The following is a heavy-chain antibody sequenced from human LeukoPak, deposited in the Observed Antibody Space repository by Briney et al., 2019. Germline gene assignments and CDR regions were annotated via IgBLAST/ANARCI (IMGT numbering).Heavy chain of an antibody. D-gene: IGHD3-16*01. J-gene: IGHJ4*02. V-gene: IGHV3-23*01. CDR3: ARVRWGGLYYFDY. CDR1: GFTFSSYG. Sequence: GGSLRLSCAASGFTFSSYGISWVRQAPGKGLEWVSAISASGGTTYYADSVKGHFTISRDNSKNTLYLQMNSLRAEDTAVYYCARVRWGGLYYFDYWGQGTLVTVSS. CDR2: ISASGGTT.